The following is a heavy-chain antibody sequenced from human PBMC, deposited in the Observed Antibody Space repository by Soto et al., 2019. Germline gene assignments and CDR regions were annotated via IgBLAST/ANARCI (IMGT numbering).Heavy chain of an antibody. D-gene: IGHD5-18*01. J-gene: IGHJ4*02. CDR1: GYSFTSYW. CDR2: IYPGDSDT. Sequence: ESLKISCKGSGYSFTSYWIGWVRQMPGKGLGWMGIIYPGDSDTRYSPSFQGQVTISADKSISTAYLQWSSLKASGNTMYYCPRQPRRGYSYGAPADWGQGHLVSVAS. CDR3: PRQPRRGYSYGAPAD. V-gene: IGHV5-51*01.